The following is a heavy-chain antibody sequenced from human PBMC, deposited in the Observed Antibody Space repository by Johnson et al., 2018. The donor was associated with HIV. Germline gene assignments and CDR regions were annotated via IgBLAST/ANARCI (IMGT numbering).Heavy chain of an antibody. CDR2: ISYDGSNK. CDR3: ARDEPYNLNAFDI. CDR1: GFTFSSYA. D-gene: IGHD5-24*01. Sequence: QVQLVESGGGVVHPGKSLRLSCVGSGFTFSSYAMSWVRQAPGKGLEWVVVISYDGSNKYFADSVKGRFTISRDNSKNSLYLQMNSLRAEDTAVYYCARDEPYNLNAFDIWGQGTMVTVSS. V-gene: IGHV3-30*04. J-gene: IGHJ3*02.